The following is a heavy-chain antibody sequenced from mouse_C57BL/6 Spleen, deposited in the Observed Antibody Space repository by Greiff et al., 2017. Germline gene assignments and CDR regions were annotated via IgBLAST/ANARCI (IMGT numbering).Heavy chain of an antibody. J-gene: IGHJ4*01. CDR3: ARDSGGSSPYAMDY. CDR2: INYDGSST. V-gene: IGHV5-16*01. D-gene: IGHD1-1*01. CDR1: GFTFSDYY. Sequence: EVMLVESEGGLVQPGSSMKLSCTASGFTFSDYYMAWVRQVPEKGLEWVANINYDGSSTYYLDSLKSRFIISRDNAKNILYLQMSSLKSEDTATYYCARDSGGSSPYAMDYWGQGTSVTVSS.